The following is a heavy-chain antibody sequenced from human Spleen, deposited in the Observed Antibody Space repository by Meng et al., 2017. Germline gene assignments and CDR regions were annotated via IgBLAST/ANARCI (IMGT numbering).Heavy chain of an antibody. Sequence: QVQLQGSGPGLVKPSDTLSLNCAVSGYSISSSNWWGWIRQPPGKGLEWIGSIGHSGFTYYTPSLESRVTVSVDTSRSQFSLELTSVTAADTAVYYCVRSRAWVRTGFDPWGQGTLVTVSS. V-gene: IGHV4-38-2*01. CDR2: IGHSGFT. J-gene: IGHJ5*02. CDR1: GYSISSSNW. D-gene: IGHD1/OR15-1a*01. CDR3: VRSRAWVRTGFDP.